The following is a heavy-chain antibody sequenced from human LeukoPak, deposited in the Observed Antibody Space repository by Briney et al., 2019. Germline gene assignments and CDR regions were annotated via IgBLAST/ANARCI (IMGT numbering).Heavy chain of an antibody. CDR1: GGSISSGGYS. CDR2: IYHSGST. V-gene: IGHV4-30-2*01. D-gene: IGHD4-11*01. J-gene: IGHJ5*02. CDR3: ARGDYTKNWFDP. Sequence: PSETLSLTCAVSGGSISSGGYSWSWIRQPPGKGLEWIGYIYHSGSTYYNPSLKSRVTISVDRSKNQFSLKLSSVTAADTAVYYCARGDYTKNWFDPWAQGTLVTVSS.